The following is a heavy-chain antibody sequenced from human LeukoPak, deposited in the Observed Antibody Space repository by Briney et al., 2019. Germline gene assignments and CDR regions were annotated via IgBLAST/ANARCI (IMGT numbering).Heavy chain of an antibody. J-gene: IGHJ4*02. D-gene: IGHD5-12*01. CDR2: IWYDGSNK. CDR1: GFTFSSYG. Sequence: GGSLRLSCAASGFTFSSYGMPWVRQAPGKGLEWVAVIWYDGSNKYYADSVKGRFTISRDNSKNTLYLQMNSLRAEDTAVYYCARGSIVATISYFDYWGQGTLVTVSS. CDR3: ARGSIVATISYFDY. V-gene: IGHV3-33*01.